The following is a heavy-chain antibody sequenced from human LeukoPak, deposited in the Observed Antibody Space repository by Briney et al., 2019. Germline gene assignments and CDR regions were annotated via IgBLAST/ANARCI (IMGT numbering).Heavy chain of an antibody. CDR2: IYTSGST. Sequence: ETLSLTCTVSGGSISSYYWSWIRQPAGKGLEWIGRIYTSGSTNYNPSLKSRVTMSVETSKNHFSLKLSSVTAADTAVYYCAREGFGEPMNNWFDPWGQGTLVTVSS. V-gene: IGHV4-4*07. CDR3: AREGFGEPMNNWFDP. CDR1: GGSISSYY. J-gene: IGHJ5*02. D-gene: IGHD3-10*01.